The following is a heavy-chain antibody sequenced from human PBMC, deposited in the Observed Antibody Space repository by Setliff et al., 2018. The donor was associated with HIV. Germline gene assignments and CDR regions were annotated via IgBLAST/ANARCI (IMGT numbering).Heavy chain of an antibody. CDR1: GFTFTEYA. CDR3: AKGITKYCSGGSCLGPFGY. CDR2: ISGSGDDS. V-gene: IGHV3-23*01. J-gene: IGHJ4*02. D-gene: IGHD2-15*01. Sequence: GGSLRLSCAASGFTFTEYAMSWVRQSPGKGLEWVSSISGSGDDSFTTASVEGRFTISRDNSRNTVHLQMNSLRVEDTAVYYCAKGITKYCSGGSCLGPFGYWGQGTLVTVSS.